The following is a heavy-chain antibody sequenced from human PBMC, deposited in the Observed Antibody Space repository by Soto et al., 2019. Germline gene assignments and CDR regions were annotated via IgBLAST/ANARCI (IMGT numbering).Heavy chain of an antibody. Sequence: PGASLGLSCAASGYTFRSFTMNWVREAPGKGLEWVSTISSNSAYIYYTDALRGRFTISRDNAKNSLHLQMNSLRAEHTAVYYCTRDASRESSARGWFDPWGPGTLVTASS. CDR1: GYTFRSFT. CDR2: ISSNSAYI. D-gene: IGHD6-25*01. CDR3: TRDASRESSARGWFDP. J-gene: IGHJ5*02. V-gene: IGHV3-21*01.